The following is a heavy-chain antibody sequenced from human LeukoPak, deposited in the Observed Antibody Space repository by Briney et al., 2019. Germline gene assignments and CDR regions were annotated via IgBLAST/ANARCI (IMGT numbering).Heavy chain of an antibody. V-gene: IGHV3-9*03. CDR2: ISWNSGSI. J-gene: IGHJ3*02. D-gene: IGHD3-3*01. CDR3: AKATIFRGVIGDAFDI. Sequence: GRSLRLSCAASGFTFDDYAMHWVRQAPGKGLEWVSGISWNSGSIGYADSVKGRFTISRDNAKNSLYLQMNSLRAEDMALYYCAKATIFRGVIGDAFDIWGQGTMVTVSS. CDR1: GFTFDDYA.